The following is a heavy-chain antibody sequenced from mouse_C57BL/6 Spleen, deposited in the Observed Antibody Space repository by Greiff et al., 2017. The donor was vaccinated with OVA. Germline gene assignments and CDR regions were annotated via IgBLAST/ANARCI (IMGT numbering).Heavy chain of an antibody. CDR2: INPSNGGT. CDR1: GYTFTSYW. J-gene: IGHJ2*01. V-gene: IGHV1-53*01. Sequence: QVHVKQPGTELVKPGASVKLSCKASGYTFTSYWMHWVKQRPGQGLEWIGNINPSNGGTNYNEKFKSKATLTVDKSSSTAYMQLSSLTSEDSAVYYCARGGIYYDYDPANYWGQGTTLTVSS. D-gene: IGHD2-4*01. CDR3: ARGGIYYDYDPANY.